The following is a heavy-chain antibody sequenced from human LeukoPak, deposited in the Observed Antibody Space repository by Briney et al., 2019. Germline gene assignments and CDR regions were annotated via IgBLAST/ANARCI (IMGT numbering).Heavy chain of an antibody. D-gene: IGHD1-14*01. J-gene: IGHJ3*02. CDR3: ARKKWEPTSNDAFDI. Sequence: GGSLRLSWAACGFIFSCYGMHWLRQAPGKGLEWVAVIWYDGSNKYYADSVEGRFTISRDNSKNTLYLQMDSLRAEDTALYYCARKKWEPTSNDAFDIWGQGTTVTVSS. CDR1: GFIFSCYG. CDR2: IWYDGSNK. V-gene: IGHV3-33*03.